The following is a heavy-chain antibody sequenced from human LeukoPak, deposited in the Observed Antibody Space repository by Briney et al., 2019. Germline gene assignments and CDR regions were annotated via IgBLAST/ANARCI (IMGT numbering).Heavy chain of an antibody. J-gene: IGHJ5*02. V-gene: IGHV3-21*01. Sequence: GGSLRLSCAASGFTFSSYSMNWDRQAPGKGLEWVSSISSSSSYIYYADSVKGRFTISRDNAKNSLYLQMNSLRAEDTAVYYCARDGSPRKNYDFWSGYPNWFDPWGQGTLVTVSS. D-gene: IGHD3-3*01. CDR3: ARDGSPRKNYDFWSGYPNWFDP. CDR2: ISSSSSYI. CDR1: GFTFSSYS.